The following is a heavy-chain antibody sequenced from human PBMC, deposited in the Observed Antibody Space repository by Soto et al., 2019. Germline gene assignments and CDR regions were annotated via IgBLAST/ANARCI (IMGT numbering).Heavy chain of an antibody. CDR2: ISAYNGNT. V-gene: IGHV1-18*01. CDR1: GYTFTSYG. Sequence: ASVKVSCKASGYTFTSYGISWVRQAPGQGLDWMGWISAYNGNTNYAQRLQGRLTMTTDTSTSTAYMELRSLRSDDTAVYYCARGISSGDYDYWGQGTLVTSPQ. CDR3: ARGISSGDYDY. J-gene: IGHJ4*02. D-gene: IGHD4-17*01.